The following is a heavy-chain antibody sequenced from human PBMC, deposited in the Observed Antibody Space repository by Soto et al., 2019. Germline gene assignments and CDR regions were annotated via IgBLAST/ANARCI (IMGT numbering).Heavy chain of an antibody. Sequence: GGSLRLSCAASGFTFSNAWMNWVRQAPGKGLEWVGRIKSKTDGGTTDYAAPVKGRFTISSDDSKNTLYLQMNSLKTEDTAVYYCTTDGTPMIVVVDDAFDIWGQGTMVTVSS. CDR3: TTDGTPMIVVVDDAFDI. V-gene: IGHV3-15*07. J-gene: IGHJ3*02. CDR2: IKSKTDGGTT. D-gene: IGHD3-22*01. CDR1: GFTFSNAW.